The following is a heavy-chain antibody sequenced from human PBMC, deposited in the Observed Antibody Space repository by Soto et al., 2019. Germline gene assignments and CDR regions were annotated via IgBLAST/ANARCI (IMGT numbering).Heavy chain of an antibody. D-gene: IGHD6-13*01. J-gene: IGHJ4*02. CDR2: INSDGSST. CDR3: ASRPGPIAAAGGFDY. V-gene: IGHV3-74*01. CDR1: GFTFSSYW. Sequence: EVQLVESGGGLVQPGGSLRLSCAASGFTFSSYWMHWVRQAPGKGLVWVSRINSDGSSTSYADSVKGRFTISRDNAKNTLYLQMNSLRAEDTAVYYCASRPGPIAAAGGFDYWGQGTLVIVSS.